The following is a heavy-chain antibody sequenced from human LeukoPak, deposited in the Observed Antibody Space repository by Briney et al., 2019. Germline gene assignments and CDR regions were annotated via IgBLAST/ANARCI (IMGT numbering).Heavy chain of an antibody. D-gene: IGHD3-10*01. Sequence: PGGSLRLSCAASGFSFSSYWMHWVRQAPGKGLVWVSRISSDGSSTIYADSVKGRFTISRDNAKNTLYLQMNSLRAEDTAVYYCARLGSGSTLDCWGQESWSPSPQ. CDR3: ARLGSGSTLDC. V-gene: IGHV3-74*01. CDR2: ISSDGSST. CDR1: GFSFSSYW. J-gene: IGHJ4*01.